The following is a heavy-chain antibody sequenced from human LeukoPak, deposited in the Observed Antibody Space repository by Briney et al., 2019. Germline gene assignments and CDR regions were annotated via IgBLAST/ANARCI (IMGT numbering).Heavy chain of an antibody. J-gene: IGHJ4*02. D-gene: IGHD2-2*01. CDR1: GFIFDDYA. CDR2: ISWNSGSI. Sequence: GGSLRLSCAVSGFIFDDYAMHWVRQAPGKGLEWVSGISWNSGSIGYADSVKGRFTISRDNAKNSLYLQMNSLRAEDTALYYCAKDLDASVPATGFDYWGQGTLVTVSS. CDR3: AKDLDASVPATGFDY. V-gene: IGHV3-9*01.